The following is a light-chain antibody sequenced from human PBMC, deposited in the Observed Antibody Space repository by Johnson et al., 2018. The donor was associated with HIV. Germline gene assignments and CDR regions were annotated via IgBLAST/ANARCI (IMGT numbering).Light chain of an antibody. J-gene: IGLJ1*01. CDR2: DNN. CDR3: RTWDKSLTTGAV. CDR1: SSNIGNNY. Sequence: HSVLTQPPSVSAAPGQKVTISCSGSSSNIGNNYVSWYQQLPGTAPKLLIYDNNKRPSGIPDRFSGSKSGTSATLGIAGLQTGDEADYYCRTWDKSLTTGAVFGPGTKVTFL. V-gene: IGLV1-51*01.